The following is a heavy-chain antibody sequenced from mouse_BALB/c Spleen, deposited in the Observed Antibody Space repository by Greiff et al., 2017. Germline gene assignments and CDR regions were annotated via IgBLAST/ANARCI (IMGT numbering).Heavy chain of an antibody. J-gene: IGHJ3*01. CDR3: ASSIYDGYYWFAY. V-gene: IGHV1S56*01. D-gene: IGHD2-3*01. Sequence: QVHVKQSGPELVKPGASVRISCKASGYTFTSYYIHWVKQRPGQGLEWIGWIYPGNVNTKYNEKFKGKATLTADKSSSTAYMQLSSLTSEDSAVYFCASSIYDGYYWFAYWGQGTLVTVSA. CDR1: GYTFTSYY. CDR2: IYPGNVNT.